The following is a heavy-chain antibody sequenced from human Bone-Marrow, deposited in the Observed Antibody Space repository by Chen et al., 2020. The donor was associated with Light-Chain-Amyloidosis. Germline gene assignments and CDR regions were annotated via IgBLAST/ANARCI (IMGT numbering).Heavy chain of an antibody. V-gene: IGHV3-21*01. CDR1: GFTFRKYC. J-gene: IGHJ5*02. CDR3: ARVDYSAPRPSSPPLPP. Sequence: SGGGLVKPGGSLRLSCATSGFTFRKYCFSWVRQAPGKGLEWVSSISGSNKYIFYANSVKGRFTISKDNDERSVYLPMTSLRVEDTAVYYCARVDYSAPRPSSPPLPPW. CDR2: ISGSNKYI. D-gene: IGHD2-15*01.